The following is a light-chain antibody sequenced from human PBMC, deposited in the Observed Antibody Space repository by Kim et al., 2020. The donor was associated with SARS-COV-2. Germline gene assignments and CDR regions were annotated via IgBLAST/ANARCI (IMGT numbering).Light chain of an antibody. CDR1: TSNIENYY. CDR3: GTWDSSLSAWV. V-gene: IGLV1-51*01. Sequence: GQKVTISCSGSTSNIENYYVSWYHQFPGTAPKLLIYDNNKRPSGIPDRFSGSKSGTSATLGITGLQTGDEADYYCGTWDSSLSAWVFGGGTQLTVL. J-gene: IGLJ3*02. CDR2: DNN.